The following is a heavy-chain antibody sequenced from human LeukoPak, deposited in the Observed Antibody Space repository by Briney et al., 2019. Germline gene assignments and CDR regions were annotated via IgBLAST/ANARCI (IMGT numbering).Heavy chain of an antibody. CDR1: GGSIHSY. Sequence: PSETLSLTCTVSGGSIHSYWSWIRQPAGKGLEWIGRISGSGTITYSPALQSRLTISIDTSKNQFSLKLMSVIAADTAVYYCARDSGTTGEVKFDPWGQGTLVTVSS. V-gene: IGHV4-4*07. D-gene: IGHD3-10*01. CDR2: ISGSGTI. J-gene: IGHJ5*02. CDR3: ARDSGTTGEVKFDP.